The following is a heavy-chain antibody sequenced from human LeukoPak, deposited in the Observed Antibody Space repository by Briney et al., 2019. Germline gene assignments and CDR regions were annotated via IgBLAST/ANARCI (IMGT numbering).Heavy chain of an antibody. D-gene: IGHD6-6*01. Sequence: ASVKVSCKASGYTFTAYYMHWVRQAPGQGLEWMGRINPNSGDTIYAQKFQGRVTMTRDTSISTAYMELSRLTSDDTAVYSCAREYSSSGFDYWGQGTLATVSS. J-gene: IGHJ4*02. V-gene: IGHV1-2*06. CDR2: INPNSGDT. CDR1: GYTFTAYY. CDR3: AREYSSSGFDY.